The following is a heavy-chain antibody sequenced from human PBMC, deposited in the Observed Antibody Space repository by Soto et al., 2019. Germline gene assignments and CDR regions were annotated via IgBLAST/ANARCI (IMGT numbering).Heavy chain of an antibody. V-gene: IGHV4-39*01. Sequence: SETLSLTCTVSGGSISSSSYYWGWIRQPPGKGLEWIGSIYYSGSTYYDPSLKSRVTISVDTSKNQFSLKLSSVTAADTAVYYCARHIYDFWSGYPFDYWGQETLVTVSS. CDR3: ARHIYDFWSGYPFDY. CDR2: IYYSGST. CDR1: GGSISSSSYY. D-gene: IGHD3-3*01. J-gene: IGHJ4*02.